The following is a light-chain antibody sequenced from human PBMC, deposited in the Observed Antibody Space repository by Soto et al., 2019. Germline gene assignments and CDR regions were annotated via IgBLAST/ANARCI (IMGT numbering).Light chain of an antibody. CDR2: GAS. J-gene: IGKJ2*01. V-gene: IGKV3-15*01. Sequence: EIVMTQSPATLSVSPGETATLSCRASQSITSELAWYQQKPGQPPRLLIYGASTRATGVPARFTASGSGSEFTLTISGLQSEDFAVYYCQQGHNWPLTFGQGTRLEI. CDR3: QQGHNWPLT. CDR1: QSITSE.